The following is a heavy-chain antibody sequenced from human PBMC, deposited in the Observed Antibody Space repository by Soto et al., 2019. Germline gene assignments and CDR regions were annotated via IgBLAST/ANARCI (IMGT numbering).Heavy chain of an antibody. Sequence: SETLSLTCAVYGGSFSGYYWSWIRQPPGKGLEWIGEINHSGSTNYNPSLKSRVTISVDTSKNQFSLKLSSVTAADTAVYYCARGAILAYCGGDCYYYYYGMDVWGQGTTVTVS. CDR3: ARGAILAYCGGDCYYYYYGMDV. J-gene: IGHJ6*02. CDR2: INHSGST. D-gene: IGHD2-21*02. V-gene: IGHV4-34*01. CDR1: GGSFSGYY.